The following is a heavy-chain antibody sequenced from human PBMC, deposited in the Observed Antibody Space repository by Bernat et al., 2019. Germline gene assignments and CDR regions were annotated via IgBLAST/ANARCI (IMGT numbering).Heavy chain of an antibody. Sequence: EVQLVESGGGLVQPGGSLRLSCAASGFTFSTYGMSWVRQAPGTGLEWVASLMQDESEKYYVDSVKGRFTISRDNAKNSLFLQMNSLRAEDTAVYYCSRDLYGSGDYWGQGALVTVSS. V-gene: IGHV3-7*01. CDR2: LMQDESEK. CDR1: GFTFSTYG. J-gene: IGHJ4*02. D-gene: IGHD3-10*01. CDR3: SRDLYGSGDY.